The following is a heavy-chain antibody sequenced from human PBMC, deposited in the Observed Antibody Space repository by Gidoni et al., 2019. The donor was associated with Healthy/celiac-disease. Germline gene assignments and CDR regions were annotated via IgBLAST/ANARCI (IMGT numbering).Heavy chain of an antibody. V-gene: IGHV3-23*01. D-gene: IGHD3-10*01. CDR1: AFHFSSYA. CDR2: ISGSGGST. J-gene: IGHJ4*02. Sequence: EVQLLESGGGLVQPGGSMRLSCADAAFHFSSYAMSWVRQAPGKGLEWVSAISGSGGSTYYADSVKGRFTISRDNSKNTLYLQMNSLRAEDTAVYYCALGTMVRGVPSYYFDYWGQGTLVTVSS. CDR3: ALGTMVRGVPSYYFDY.